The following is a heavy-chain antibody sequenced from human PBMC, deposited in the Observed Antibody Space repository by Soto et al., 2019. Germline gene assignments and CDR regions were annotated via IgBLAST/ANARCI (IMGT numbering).Heavy chain of an antibody. D-gene: IGHD2-15*01. Sequence: EASVKVSCKASGYTSTSYFMHWVRQAPGQGLEWMGIINPSGGSTSYAQKFQGRVTMTRDTSTSTVYMELSSLRSEDTAVYYCARQYCSGGSCYTLDYWGQGTLVTVSS. V-gene: IGHV1-46*03. CDR1: GYTSTSYF. J-gene: IGHJ4*02. CDR2: INPSGGST. CDR3: ARQYCSGGSCYTLDY.